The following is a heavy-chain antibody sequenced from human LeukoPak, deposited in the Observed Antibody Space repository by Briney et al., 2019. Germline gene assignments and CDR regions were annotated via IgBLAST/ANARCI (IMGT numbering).Heavy chain of an antibody. V-gene: IGHV3-7*03. Sequence: GGSLRLSCAASGFTFSSYWMSWVRQAPGKGLEWVASIKQDGSEKHYVDSVKGRFTISRGNAKNSLYLQMNSLRAEDTAVYYCARDRRYDFWSGNNWFDPWGQGTQVTVSS. D-gene: IGHD3-3*01. CDR2: IKQDGSEK. CDR3: ARDRRYDFWSGNNWFDP. CDR1: GFTFSSYW. J-gene: IGHJ5*02.